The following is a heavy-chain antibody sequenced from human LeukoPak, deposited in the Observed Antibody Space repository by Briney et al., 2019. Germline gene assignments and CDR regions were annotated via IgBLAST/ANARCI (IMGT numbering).Heavy chain of an antibody. V-gene: IGHV3-11*01. CDR2: ISSSGSTI. CDR3: ARRCSSSCRAFDI. CDR1: GFAFSDNY. J-gene: IGHJ3*02. Sequence: GSLRLSCAASGFAFSDNYMSWIRQAPGKGLEWVSYISSSGSTIYYADSVKGRFTISRDNAKNSLYLQMNSLRAEDTAVYYCARRCSSSCRAFDIWGQGTMVTVSS. D-gene: IGHD6-13*01.